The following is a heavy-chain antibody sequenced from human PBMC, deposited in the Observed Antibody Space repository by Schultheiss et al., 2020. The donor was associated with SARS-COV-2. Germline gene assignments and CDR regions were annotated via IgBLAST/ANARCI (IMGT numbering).Heavy chain of an antibody. CDR2: ISSSSSYI. Sequence: GGSLRLSCAASGFTFDDYAMHWVRQAPGKGLEWVSSISSSSSYIYYADSVKGRFTISRDNAKNTLYLQMNSLRAEDTAVYYCAREASGSYPPLNWFDPWGQGTLVTVSS. CDR1: GFTFDDYA. J-gene: IGHJ5*02. V-gene: IGHV3-21*01. CDR3: AREASGSYPPLNWFDP. D-gene: IGHD1-26*01.